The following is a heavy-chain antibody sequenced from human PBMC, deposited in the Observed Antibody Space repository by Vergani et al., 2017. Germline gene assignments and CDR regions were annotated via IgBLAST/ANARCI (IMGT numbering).Heavy chain of an antibody. CDR1: GYSFTSYW. D-gene: IGHD6-13*01. J-gene: IGHJ5*02. CDR2: IYPGDSDT. V-gene: IGHV5-51*01. Sequence: EVQLVESGGGLVQPGESLKISCKGSGYSFTSYWIGWVRQMPGKGLEWMGIIYPGDSDTRYSPSFQGQVTISADKSISTAYLQWSSLKASDTAMYYCARAQQLVAWFDPWGQGTLVTVSS. CDR3: ARAQQLVAWFDP.